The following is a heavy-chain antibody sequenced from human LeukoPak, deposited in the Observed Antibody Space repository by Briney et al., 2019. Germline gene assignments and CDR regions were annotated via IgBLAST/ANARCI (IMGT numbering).Heavy chain of an antibody. CDR3: ARVAGGGYDFDY. CDR2: IYFSGST. D-gene: IGHD5-12*01. Sequence: SETLSLTCTVSGGSISSYYWSWIRQPPGKALEWIGYIYFSGSTYYNPSLKSRVSISLDTSNVLFSLDLDSVTVADTAIYYCARVAGGGYDFDYWGQGALVTVSS. J-gene: IGHJ4*02. V-gene: IGHV4-30-4*08. CDR1: GGSISSYY.